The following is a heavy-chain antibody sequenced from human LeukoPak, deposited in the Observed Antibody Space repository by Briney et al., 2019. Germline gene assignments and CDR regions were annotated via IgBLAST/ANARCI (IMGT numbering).Heavy chain of an antibody. CDR3: ARAASDTAMVTVPYYFDY. D-gene: IGHD5-18*01. V-gene: IGHV4-39*07. J-gene: IGHJ4*02. CDR1: GGSISSSSYY. Sequence: PSETLSLTCIVSGGSISSSSYYWSWIRQPPGKGLEWIGEINHSGSTNYNPSLKSRVTISVDTSKNQFSLKLSSVTAADTAVYYCARAASDTAMVTVPYYFDYWGQGTLVTVSS. CDR2: INHSGST.